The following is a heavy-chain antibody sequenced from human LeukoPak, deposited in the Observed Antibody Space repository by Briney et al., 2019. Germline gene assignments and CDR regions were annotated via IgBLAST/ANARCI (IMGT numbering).Heavy chain of an antibody. CDR3: ARGWRGVVPAAISYYGMDV. V-gene: IGHV1-69*13. CDR1: GGTFSSDA. D-gene: IGHD2-2*01. Sequence: ASVKVSCTASGGTFSSDAISWVRQAPAPGLEWMGGSIPIFGTANYSQKFQGRVTITADESTSTAYMELSSLRSEDTAVYYCARGWRGVVPAAISYYGMDVWGKGTTVTVSS. CDR2: SIPIFGTA. J-gene: IGHJ6*04.